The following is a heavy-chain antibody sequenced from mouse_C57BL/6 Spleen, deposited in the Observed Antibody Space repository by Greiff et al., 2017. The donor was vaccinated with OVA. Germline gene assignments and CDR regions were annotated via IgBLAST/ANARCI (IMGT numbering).Heavy chain of an antibody. D-gene: IGHD1-1*01. Sequence: VQLQQPGAELVRPGSSVKLSCKASGYTFTSYWMDWVKQRPGQGLEWIGNIYPSDSETHYNQKFKDKATLTVDKSSSTAYMQLSSLKSEDSAVYYFARHGSSHWYFDVWGTGTTVTVSS. V-gene: IGHV1-61*01. CDR2: IYPSDSET. CDR1: GYTFTSYW. J-gene: IGHJ1*03. CDR3: ARHGSSHWYFDV.